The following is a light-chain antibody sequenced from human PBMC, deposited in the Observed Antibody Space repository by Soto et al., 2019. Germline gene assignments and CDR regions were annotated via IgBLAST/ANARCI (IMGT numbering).Light chain of an antibody. CDR2: GSS. CDR1: SSNIGAGHV. Sequence: QTVVTQPPSVSGAPGQRVTISCTGSSSNIGAGHVVHWYQQFPGRAPNLLIYGSSNRPSGVPDRFSGSKSGTSASLAITGLQAEDEAAYYCQSYDNGLSASVFGGGTKLTVL. V-gene: IGLV1-40*01. CDR3: QSYDNGLSASV. J-gene: IGLJ2*01.